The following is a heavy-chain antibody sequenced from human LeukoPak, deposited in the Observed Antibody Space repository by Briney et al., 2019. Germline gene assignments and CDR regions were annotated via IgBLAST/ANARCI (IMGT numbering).Heavy chain of an antibody. V-gene: IGHV3-21*01. J-gene: IGHJ4*02. CDR1: GFTFRSYD. Sequence: GGSLRLSCAASGFTFRSYDMNWVRQAPGKRPEWVSSISSSSSYIYYADSVKGRFTISRDNAKNSLYLQMNSLRAEDTALYYCARGASRADYWGQGTLVTVSS. CDR2: ISSSSSYI. CDR3: ARGASRADY.